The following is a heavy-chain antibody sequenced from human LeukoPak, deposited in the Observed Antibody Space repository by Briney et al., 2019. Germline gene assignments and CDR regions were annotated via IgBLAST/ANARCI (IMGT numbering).Heavy chain of an antibody. Sequence: GASLRLSCAASGFTFSSYAMSWVRQAPGRGLEWVSHISGSDGSTYYTDSVRGRFTISRDNSKNTLYLQMNSLRAEDTAVYYCAKVFYDYWSLYYSPGNFDYWGQGTLVTVFS. V-gene: IGHV3-23*01. CDR1: GFTFSSYA. D-gene: IGHD3-3*01. CDR3: AKVFYDYWSLYYSPGNFDY. CDR2: ISGSDGST. J-gene: IGHJ4*02.